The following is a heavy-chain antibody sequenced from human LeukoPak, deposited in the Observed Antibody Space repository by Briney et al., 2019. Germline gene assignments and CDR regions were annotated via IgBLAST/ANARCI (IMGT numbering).Heavy chain of an antibody. CDR3: ARGRGGSLDY. V-gene: IGHV1-2*02. CDR2: INPNSGGT. CDR1: GYTFTDYF. D-gene: IGHD2-15*01. J-gene: IGHJ4*02. Sequence: ASVKVSCKASGYTFTDYFIHWVRQAPGQGLEWMGWINPNSGGTNYAQNFQGRVTMTWYTSISTAYMELSRLRSDDTAVYYCARGRGGSLDYWGQGTLVTVSS.